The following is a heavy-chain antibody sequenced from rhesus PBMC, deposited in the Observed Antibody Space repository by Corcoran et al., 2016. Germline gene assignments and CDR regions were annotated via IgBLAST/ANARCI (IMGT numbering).Heavy chain of an antibody. D-gene: IGHD6-25*01. CDR1: GFTFSSYG. V-gene: IGHV3-103*01. CDR3: AKISRYSGSWSYFDC. J-gene: IGHJ4*01. Sequence: GGSLKLSCAASGFTFSSYGMLWVRQAPGKGLVWVSAINSGGGSTYNADLVKGRFTISRDNSKNTLSLQMNSLRDQDTAVYYCAKISRYSGSWSYFDCWGQGVLVTVSS. CDR2: INSGGGST.